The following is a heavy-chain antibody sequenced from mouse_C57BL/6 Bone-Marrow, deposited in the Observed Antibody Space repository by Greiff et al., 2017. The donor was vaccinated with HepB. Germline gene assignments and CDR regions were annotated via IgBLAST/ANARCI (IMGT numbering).Heavy chain of an antibody. CDR1: GYTFTSYW. Sequence: QVQLQQSGAELVKPGASVKLSCKASGYTFTSYWMHWVKQRPGQGLEWIGMIHPNSGSTNYNEKFKSKATLTVDKSSSTAYMQLSSLTSEDSAVYYCALSYYYGSSYGYFDVWGTGTTVTVSS. D-gene: IGHD1-1*01. CDR2: IHPNSGST. V-gene: IGHV1-64*01. J-gene: IGHJ1*03. CDR3: ALSYYYGSSYGYFDV.